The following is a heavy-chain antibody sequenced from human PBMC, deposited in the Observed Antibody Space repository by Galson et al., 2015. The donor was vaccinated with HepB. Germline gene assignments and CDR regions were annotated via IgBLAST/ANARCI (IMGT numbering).Heavy chain of an antibody. CDR2: INPDGSK. V-gene: IGHV3-74*01. D-gene: IGHD1-26*01. CDR3: AGGSYWES. J-gene: IGHJ5*02. CDR1: GFALSSSR. Sequence: SLRLSCAASGFALSSSRMSWVRQAPGKGLVCVSHINPDGSKNYADSVKGRFTISRDNAKNTLYLQMNSLRVEDTALYYCAGGSYWESWGQGTLVTVSS.